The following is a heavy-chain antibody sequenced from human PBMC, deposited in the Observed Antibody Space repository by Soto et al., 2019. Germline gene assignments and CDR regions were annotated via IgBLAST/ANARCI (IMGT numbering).Heavy chain of an antibody. CDR1: GFTFSSYW. J-gene: IGHJ4*02. V-gene: IGHV3-7*05. CDR3: ARDSVGSGWYWDY. D-gene: IGHD6-19*01. CDR2: IKQDGSEK. Sequence: GGSLRLSCAASGFTFSSYWMSWVRQAPGKGLEWVANIKQDGSEKYYVYSVKGRFTISRDNAKNSLYLQMNSLRAEDTAVYYCARDSVGSGWYWDYWGQGTLVPVSS.